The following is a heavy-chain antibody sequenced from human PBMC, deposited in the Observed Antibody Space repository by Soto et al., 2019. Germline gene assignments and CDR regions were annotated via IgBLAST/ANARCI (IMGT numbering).Heavy chain of an antibody. D-gene: IGHD5-18*01. J-gene: IGHJ6*02. Sequence: SVKVSCKASGGTFSSYAISWVRQAPGQGLEWMGGIIPIFGTANYAQKFQGRVTITADESTSTAYMELSSLRSEDTAVYYCASLLVDTAMVTLYYYYGMDVWGQGTTVTVSS. CDR2: IIPIFGTA. CDR1: GGTFSSYA. V-gene: IGHV1-69*13. CDR3: ASLLVDTAMVTLYYYYGMDV.